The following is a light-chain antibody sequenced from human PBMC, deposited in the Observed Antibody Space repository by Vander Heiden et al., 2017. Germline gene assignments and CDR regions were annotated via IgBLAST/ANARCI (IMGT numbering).Light chain of an antibody. Sequence: DIVMTQSPDSLAVSLGERATINCKSSQSVLYSSNNKNYLAWYQQKPGQPPKLVIYWASIRESGVPDRFSGSGSGTDFTLTISSLQAEDVAVYYCQQYDSTPLTFGGGTKVEIK. CDR2: WAS. CDR1: QSVLYSSNNKNY. V-gene: IGKV4-1*01. J-gene: IGKJ4*01. CDR3: QQYDSTPLT.